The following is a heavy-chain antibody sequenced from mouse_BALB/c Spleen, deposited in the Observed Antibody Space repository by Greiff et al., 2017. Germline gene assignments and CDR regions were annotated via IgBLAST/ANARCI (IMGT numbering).Heavy chain of an antibody. D-gene: IGHD2-3*01. Sequence: VQLQQSGAELARPGASVKLSCKASGYTFTDYYINWVKQTPGQGLEWIGEIYPGSGNTYYNEKFKGKATLTADKSSSTAYMQLSSLTSEDSAVYCCARRGYYPYYYAMDYWGQGTSVTVSS. J-gene: IGHJ4*01. V-gene: IGHV1-77*01. CDR1: GYTFTDYY. CDR2: IYPGSGNT. CDR3: ARRGYYPYYYAMDY.